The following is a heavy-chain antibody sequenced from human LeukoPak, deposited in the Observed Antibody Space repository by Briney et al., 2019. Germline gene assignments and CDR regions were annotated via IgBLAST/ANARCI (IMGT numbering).Heavy chain of an antibody. CDR3: ARFRGSGWYSFDL. Sequence: ASVKVSCKTSGYTFTSYGINWVRQAPGQGLEWMGRISAHNGNANYAQKFQGRVTMTTDTLATTAYMELRSLRSDDTAVYYCARFRGSGWYSFDLWGQGTLVTVSS. D-gene: IGHD6-19*01. CDR1: GYTFTSYG. CDR2: ISAHNGNA. V-gene: IGHV1-18*01. J-gene: IGHJ5*02.